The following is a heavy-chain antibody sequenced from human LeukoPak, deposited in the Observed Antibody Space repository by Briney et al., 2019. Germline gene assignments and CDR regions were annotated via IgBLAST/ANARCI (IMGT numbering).Heavy chain of an antibody. CDR2: INPNSGGT. CDR3: ARGGPITMVRGVINRYYYYGMDV. Sequence: ASVKVSCKASGYTFTGYYMHWVRQAPGQGLEWMGRINPNSGGTNYAQKFQGRVTMTRDTSISTAYMELSSLRSEDTAVYYCARGGPITMVRGVINRYYYYGMDVWGQGTTVTVSS. V-gene: IGHV1-2*06. J-gene: IGHJ6*02. CDR1: GYTFTGYY. D-gene: IGHD3-10*01.